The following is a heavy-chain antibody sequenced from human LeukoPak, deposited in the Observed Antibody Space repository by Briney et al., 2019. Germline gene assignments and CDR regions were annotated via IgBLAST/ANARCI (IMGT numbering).Heavy chain of an antibody. V-gene: IGHV3-30-3*01. D-gene: IGHD5-24*01. J-gene: IGHJ3*02. Sequence: PGGSLRLSCAASGFTFSSYPMHWVRQTPGKGLEWLAVISSDGSDKHYADSVKGRFTISRDNSKNTLYLHMNSLRAEDTAMYYCAKKRDAFDIWGQGTVVAVSS. CDR1: GFTFSSYP. CDR3: AKKRDAFDI. CDR2: ISSDGSDK.